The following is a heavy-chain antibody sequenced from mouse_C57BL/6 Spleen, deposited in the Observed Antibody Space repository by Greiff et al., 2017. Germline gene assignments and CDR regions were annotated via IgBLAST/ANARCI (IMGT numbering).Heavy chain of an antibody. Sequence: QVQLQQSGAELAKPGASVKLSCKASGYTFTSYWMHWVKQRHGQGLEWIGYINPSSGYTKYNQKFKDKATLTADESSSTAYMQLSSLTSEDSAVYYCAIYYGDYLDYWGQGTTLTVSS. D-gene: IGHD2-1*01. CDR3: AIYYGDYLDY. CDR2: INPSSGYT. CDR1: GYTFTSYW. V-gene: IGHV1-7*01. J-gene: IGHJ2*01.